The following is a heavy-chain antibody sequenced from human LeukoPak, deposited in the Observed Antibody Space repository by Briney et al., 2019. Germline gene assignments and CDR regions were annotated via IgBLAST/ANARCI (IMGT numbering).Heavy chain of an antibody. J-gene: IGHJ5*02. CDR2: INHSGST. V-gene: IGHV4-34*01. CDR3: ARLGRKYYGWFDP. Sequence: TSETLSLTCAVYGGSFSGYYWSWIRQPPGKGLEWIGEINHSGSTNYNPSLKSRVTISVDTSKNQFSLKLSSVTAADTAVYYCARLGRKYYGWFDPWGQGTLVTVSS. D-gene: IGHD4-17*01. CDR1: GGSFSGYY.